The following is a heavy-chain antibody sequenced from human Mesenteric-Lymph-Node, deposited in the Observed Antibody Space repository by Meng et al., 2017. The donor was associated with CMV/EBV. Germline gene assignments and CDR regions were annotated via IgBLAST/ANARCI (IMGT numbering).Heavy chain of an antibody. CDR3: ARSLAVAGSACDF. Sequence: CAASEFSFNDYAGTWVRQAPGKGLEWVSSISSSGHSTYYADSVKGRFTISRDNSKNTLSLQMNSLRGEDTAVYYCARSLAVAGSACDFWGQGTLVTVSS. J-gene: IGHJ4*02. V-gene: IGHV3-23*01. CDR1: EFSFNDYA. CDR2: ISSSGHST. D-gene: IGHD6-19*01.